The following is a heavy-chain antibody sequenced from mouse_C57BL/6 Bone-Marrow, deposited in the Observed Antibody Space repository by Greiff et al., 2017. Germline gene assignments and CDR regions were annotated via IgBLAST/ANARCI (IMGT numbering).Heavy chain of an antibody. D-gene: IGHD1-1*01. CDR3: ARTANLLLRCYYAMGY. Sequence: EVQLQQSVAELVRPGASVTLSCTASGFNIKNTYMHWVKQRPEQGLEWIGRIDPANGSTKYAQKFQGKAIITADTSSNTAYLQLSSLTSEDTAIYSGARTANLLLRCYYAMGYWGQGTSVTVSS. CDR1: GFNIKNTY. CDR2: IDPANGST. J-gene: IGHJ4*01. V-gene: IGHV14-3*01.